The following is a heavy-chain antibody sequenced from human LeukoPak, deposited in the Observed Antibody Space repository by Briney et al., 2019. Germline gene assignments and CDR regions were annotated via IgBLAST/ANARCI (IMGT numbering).Heavy chain of an antibody. D-gene: IGHD4-23*01. Sequence: GGSLRLSCAASGFTFSSYGMSWVRQAPGKGLEWVSAISGSGGSTYYADSVKGRFTISRDNAKNSLYLQMNSLRAEDTAVYYCARVPPVGYYYMDVWGKGTTVTISS. J-gene: IGHJ6*03. CDR2: ISGSGGST. CDR3: ARVPPVGYYYMDV. V-gene: IGHV3-23*01. CDR1: GFTFSSYG.